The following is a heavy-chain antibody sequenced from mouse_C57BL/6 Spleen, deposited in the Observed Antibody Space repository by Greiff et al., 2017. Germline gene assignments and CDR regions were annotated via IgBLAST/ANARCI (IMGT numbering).Heavy chain of an antibody. V-gene: IGHV1-50*01. Sequence: QVQLQQPGAELVKPGASVKLSCKASGYTFTSYWMQWVKQRPGQGLEWIGEIDPSDSYTNYNQQFKGKATLTVDTSSSTAYMQLSSLTSEDSAVYYCARGYIAMDYWGQGTSVTVSS. CDR1: GYTFTSYW. CDR2: IDPSDSYT. J-gene: IGHJ4*01. CDR3: ARGYIAMDY. D-gene: IGHD2-2*01.